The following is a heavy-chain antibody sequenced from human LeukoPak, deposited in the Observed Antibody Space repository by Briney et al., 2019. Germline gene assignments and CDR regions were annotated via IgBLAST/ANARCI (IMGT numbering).Heavy chain of an antibody. J-gene: IGHJ6*03. CDR2: ISSGSSYI. CDR1: GFTFSSYS. V-gene: IGHV3-21*01. Sequence: GGSLRLSCAASGFTFSSYSMNWVRQAPGKGLEWVSSISSGSSYIYYADSVKGRFTISRDNAKNSLYLQMNSLRAEDTAVYYCARDETVTTGYYYYMDVWGKGTTVTVSS. D-gene: IGHD4-17*01. CDR3: ARDETVTTGYYYYMDV.